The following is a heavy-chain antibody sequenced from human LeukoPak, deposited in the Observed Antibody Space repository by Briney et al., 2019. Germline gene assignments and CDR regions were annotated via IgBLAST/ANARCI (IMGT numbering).Heavy chain of an antibody. CDR1: GYTFTSYG. J-gene: IGHJ4*02. D-gene: IGHD3-3*01. CDR2: ISAYNGNT. CDR3: ASNPDYDFWSGALDY. V-gene: IGHV1-18*01. Sequence: GASVKVSCKASGYTFTSYGISWVRQAPGQGLEWMGWISAYNGNTNYAQKLQGRVTMTTDTSTSTAYMELRSLRSDDTAVYYCASNPDYDFWSGALDYWGQGTLVTVSS.